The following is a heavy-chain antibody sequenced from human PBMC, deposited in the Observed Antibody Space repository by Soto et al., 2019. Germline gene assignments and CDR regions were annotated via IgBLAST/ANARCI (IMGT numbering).Heavy chain of an antibody. CDR1: GFTFSSFG. J-gene: IGHJ6*02. CDR2: ISNSGNTI. Sequence: SGFTFSSFGTNWVRQAPGKELEWISYISNSGNTIYVADSMRGRFTISRDNAKNSLFLQMNSLRADDTAVYYCARDIDNRDYYYGLDVWGQGTTVTVSS. CDR3: ARDIDNRDYYYGLDV. V-gene: IGHV3-48*03. D-gene: IGHD1-20*01.